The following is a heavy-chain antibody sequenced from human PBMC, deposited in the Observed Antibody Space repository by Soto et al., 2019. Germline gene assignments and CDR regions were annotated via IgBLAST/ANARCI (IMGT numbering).Heavy chain of an antibody. CDR2: IKQDGSER. CDR3: ARISVRIITDVWRAPAPKNYCHYSVDV. D-gene: IGHD1-1*01. CDR1: GFTFGRYG. V-gene: IGHV3-7*01. J-gene: IGHJ6*04. Sequence: EVQLVESGGDLVQPGGSLRHSCAASGFTFGRYGMTWVRQAPGKGLQWVANIKQDGSERHYVDSVRGRFIISRDNAENSLHLHMHSLRAEDSDVYYCARISVRIITDVWRAPAPKNYCHYSVDVWGKGTTVIVSS.